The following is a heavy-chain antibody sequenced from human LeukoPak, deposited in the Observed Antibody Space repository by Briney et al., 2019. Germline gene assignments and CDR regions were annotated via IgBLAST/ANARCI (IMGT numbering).Heavy chain of an antibody. V-gene: IGHV1-2*02. CDR3: ARVFSGDY. CDR2: INPNSGGT. Sequence: ASVKVSCKASGYTFTSYGISWVRQAPGQGLGWMGWINPNSGGTNYAQKFQGRVTMTRDTSISTAYMELSRLRSDDTAVYYCARVFSGDYWGQGTLVTVSS. CDR1: GYTFTSYG. J-gene: IGHJ4*02. D-gene: IGHD3-10*02.